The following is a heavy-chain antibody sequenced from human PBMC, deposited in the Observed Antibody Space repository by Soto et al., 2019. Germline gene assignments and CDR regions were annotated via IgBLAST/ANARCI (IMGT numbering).Heavy chain of an antibody. V-gene: IGHV1-2*02. CDR2: IHPNSGDT. J-gene: IGHJ5*02. Sequence: QVQLVQSGAEVKEPGASVKVSCRTSGYTFTDHYINWVRQAPGQGPEYMGWIHPNSGDTKYTQRFQGRVTMTRDTYISTAYMELRRLTSDDTAVYYCARDLSRHSWKWFDPWGQGTLVTVSS. CDR1: GYTFTDHY. CDR3: ARDLSRHSWKWFDP. D-gene: IGHD1-1*01.